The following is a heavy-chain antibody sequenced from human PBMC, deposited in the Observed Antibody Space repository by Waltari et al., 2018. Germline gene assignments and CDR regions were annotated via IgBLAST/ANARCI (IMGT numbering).Heavy chain of an antibody. J-gene: IGHJ4*02. D-gene: IGHD6-25*01. Sequence: EVHLVESGGGLVQPGGSLRLSCAASGFTFSRYWMHWVRQAPGKGLVSSTNNNMAGSITNYADSGKGGFTNSRDNAKNTLVLQMNSLRAEDTAVYYCVLYSSDFLGDCWGQGTLVTVSS. V-gene: IGHV3-74*01. CDR2: NNMAGSIT. CDR3: VLYSSDFLGDC. CDR1: GFTFSRYW.